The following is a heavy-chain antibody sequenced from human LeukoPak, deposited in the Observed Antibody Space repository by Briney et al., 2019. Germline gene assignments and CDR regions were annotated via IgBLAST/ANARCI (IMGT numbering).Heavy chain of an antibody. CDR1: GGSISGWY. J-gene: IGHJ5*01. CDR3: ARGPNWFDS. CDR2: IYTSGST. V-gene: IGHV4-4*07. Sequence: SETLSLTCAVSGGSISGWYWSWIRQPPGKGLEWIGRIYTSGSTNYNPSLKSRVTMSVDTSKNQFFLKLSSVTAADTAVYYCARGPNWFDSWGQGTLVTVSS.